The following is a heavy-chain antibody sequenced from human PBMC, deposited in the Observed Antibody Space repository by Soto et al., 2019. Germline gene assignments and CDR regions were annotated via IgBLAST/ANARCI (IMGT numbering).Heavy chain of an antibody. CDR3: ARALCSGGSCYLDWFDP. D-gene: IGHD2-15*01. CDR1: GGSISSYY. CDR2: IYYSGST. Sequence: LSLTCTVSGGSISSYYWSWIRQPPGKGLEWIGYIYYSGSTNYNPSLKSRVTISVDTSKNQFSLKLSSVTAADTAVYYCARALCSGGSCYLDWFDPWGQGTLVTVSS. J-gene: IGHJ5*02. V-gene: IGHV4-59*01.